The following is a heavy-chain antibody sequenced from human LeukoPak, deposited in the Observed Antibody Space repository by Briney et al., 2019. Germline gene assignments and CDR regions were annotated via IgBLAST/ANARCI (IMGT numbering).Heavy chain of an antibody. Sequence: PGGSLRLSCAASGFTLSSYSMNWVRQAPGKGLEWVSSISSWRNYMYYADSVKGRFTISRDNAKNSLYLQMDSLRAEDTAVYYCARDFSYCGGDCYDTGAFDIWGQGTMVTVSS. CDR2: ISSWRNYM. D-gene: IGHD2-21*02. CDR1: GFTLSSYS. V-gene: IGHV3-21*01. CDR3: ARDFSYCGGDCYDTGAFDI. J-gene: IGHJ3*02.